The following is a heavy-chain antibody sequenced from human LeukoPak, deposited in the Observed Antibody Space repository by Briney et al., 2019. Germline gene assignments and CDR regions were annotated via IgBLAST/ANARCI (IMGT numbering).Heavy chain of an antibody. J-gene: IGHJ4*02. CDR2: IYYSGST. CDR3: ARCQIVATIGIYY. CDR1: GGSISSYY. Sequence: SETLSLTCTVSGGSISSYYWSWIRQPPGKGLEWIGYIYYSGSTNYNPSLKSRVTISVDTSKNQFSLKLSSVTAADTAVYYCARCQIVATIGIYYWGQGTLVTVFS. V-gene: IGHV4-59*12. D-gene: IGHD5-12*01.